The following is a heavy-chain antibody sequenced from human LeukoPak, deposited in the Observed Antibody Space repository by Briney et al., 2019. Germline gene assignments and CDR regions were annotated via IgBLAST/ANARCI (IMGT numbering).Heavy chain of an antibody. D-gene: IGHD3-22*01. J-gene: IGHJ3*02. CDR3: AGYYDSSGYSDINDAFDI. CDR1: GGSISSYY. CDR2: IYYSGST. Sequence: PSETLSLTCTVSGGSISSYYWSWVRQPPGKGLESIGYIYYSGSTNYNPSLKSRVTISVDTSKNQFSLKLSSVTAADTAVYYCAGYYDSSGYSDINDAFDIWGQGTMVTVSS. V-gene: IGHV4-59*01.